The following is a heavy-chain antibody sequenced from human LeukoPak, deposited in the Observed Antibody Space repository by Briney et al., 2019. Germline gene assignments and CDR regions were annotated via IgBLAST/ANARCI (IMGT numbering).Heavy chain of an antibody. CDR1: GGSINSYY. J-gene: IGHJ3*02. V-gene: IGHV4-59*08. CDR3: ARQEGFYDAFDI. CDR2: IYYSGST. Sequence: SETLSLTCTVSGGSINSYYWSWIRQPPGKGLEWIGYIYYSGSTNYNPSLKSRVTISVDTSKNQFSLKLSSVTAANTAVYYCARQEGFYDAFDIWGQGTMVTVSS.